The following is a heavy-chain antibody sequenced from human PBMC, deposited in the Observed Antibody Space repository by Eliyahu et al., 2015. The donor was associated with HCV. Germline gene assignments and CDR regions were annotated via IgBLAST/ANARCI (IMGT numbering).Heavy chain of an antibody. Sequence: QVQLQQWGAGLLTPSETLSLXCAVYGXSFSGYFWXWIRXPPGKGLXWIGEXNHSGSTXXNASLKSRVTISGDTSKNQFSLKLSSVTSADTAVYYCARKGRKYSSGWYGTFDYWGQGTLVTVSS. CDR2: XNHSGST. J-gene: IGHJ4*02. V-gene: IGHV4-34*01. D-gene: IGHD6-19*01. CDR3: ARKGRKYSSGWYGTFDY. CDR1: GXSFSGYF.